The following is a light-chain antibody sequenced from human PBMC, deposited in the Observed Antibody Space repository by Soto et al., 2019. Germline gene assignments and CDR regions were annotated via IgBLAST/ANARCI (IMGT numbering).Light chain of an antibody. Sequence: DIQMTQSPSTLSASVGDRVTITCRASQSIYSWLAWYQEKPGKAPKLLIYKASSLESGVPARFSGSGSGTEFTLTISSLQSEDFAVYYCHQYYSWPRGTFGQGTKVDIK. V-gene: IGKV1-5*03. CDR2: KAS. J-gene: IGKJ1*01. CDR3: HQYYSWPRGT. CDR1: QSIYSW.